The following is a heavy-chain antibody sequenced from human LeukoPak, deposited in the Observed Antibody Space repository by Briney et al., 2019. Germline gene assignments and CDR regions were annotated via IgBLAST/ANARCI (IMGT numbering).Heavy chain of an antibody. V-gene: IGHV3-48*04. Sequence: PGGSLRLSCVASGFTFTNYGMNWVRQAPGKGLEWVSYISYRGTTIYYADSVEGRFTISRHDAKQSLYLQMNSLRAEDTALYYCGNHVTPPGAFDFWGQGTMVTVSS. J-gene: IGHJ3*01. D-gene: IGHD1-14*01. CDR1: GFTFTNYG. CDR2: ISYRGTTI. CDR3: GNHVTPPGAFDF.